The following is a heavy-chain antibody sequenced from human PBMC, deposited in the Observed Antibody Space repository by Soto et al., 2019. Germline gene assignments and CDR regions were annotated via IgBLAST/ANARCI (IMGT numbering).Heavy chain of an antibody. CDR1: GYTFTSDD. CDR2: MNPNSGST. V-gene: IGHV1-8*01. J-gene: IGHJ4*02. D-gene: IGHD6-19*01. CDR3: ARGPDSSGWYMVDY. Sequence: ASVNVSCKASGYTFTSDDINWVRQATGQGLEWIGWMNPNSGSTGYAQKFQGRVTMTRNTSISTAYMELSSLRSEDTAVYYCARGPDSSGWYMVDYWGQGTLVNVSS.